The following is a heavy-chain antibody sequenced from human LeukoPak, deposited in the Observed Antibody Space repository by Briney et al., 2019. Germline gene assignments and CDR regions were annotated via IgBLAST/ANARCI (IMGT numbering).Heavy chain of an antibody. CDR1: GFTFSSYA. D-gene: IGHD6-19*01. Sequence: GRSLRLSCAASGFTFSSYAMHWVRQAPGKGLEWVAVISYDGSNKYYADSVKGRFTISRDNSKNTLYLQMNSLRAEDTAVYYCARDRSGWYLLDYWGQGTLVTVSS. J-gene: IGHJ4*02. CDR3: ARDRSGWYLLDY. V-gene: IGHV3-30-3*01. CDR2: ISYDGSNK.